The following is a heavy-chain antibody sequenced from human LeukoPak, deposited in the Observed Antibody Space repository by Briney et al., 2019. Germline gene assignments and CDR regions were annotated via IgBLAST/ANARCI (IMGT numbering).Heavy chain of an antibody. J-gene: IGHJ5*02. V-gene: IGHV4-59*01. CDR2: IYDSGST. D-gene: IGHD3-22*01. CDR1: GGSISSYY. Sequence: SETLSLTCTASGGSISSYYWSWIRQPPGKGLEWIGDIYDSGSTNYNPSLKSRVTISVDTSKNQFSLKLSSVTAADTAVYYCARDRHYYDSSGYYRGRWFDPWGQGTLVTVSS. CDR3: ARDRHYYDSSGYYRGRWFDP.